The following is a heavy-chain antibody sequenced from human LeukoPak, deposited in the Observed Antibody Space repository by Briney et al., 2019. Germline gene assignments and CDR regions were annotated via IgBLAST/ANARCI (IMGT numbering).Heavy chain of an antibody. CDR3: ARGPHIQLWFSPQGYYYYMDV. V-gene: IGHV1-69*13. J-gene: IGHJ6*03. Sequence: GASVKVSCKASGGTFSSYAISWVRQAPGQGLEWMGGIIPIFGTANYAQKFQGRVTITADESTSTAYMELSSLRSEDTAVYYCARGPHIQLWFSPQGYYYYMDVWGKGTTVTVSS. D-gene: IGHD5-18*01. CDR1: GGTFSSYA. CDR2: IIPIFGTA.